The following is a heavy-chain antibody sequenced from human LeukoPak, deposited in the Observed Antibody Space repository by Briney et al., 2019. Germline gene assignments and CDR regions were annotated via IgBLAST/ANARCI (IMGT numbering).Heavy chain of an antibody. J-gene: IGHJ1*01. CDR1: GYTFTDYY. V-gene: IGHV7-4-1*02. CDR2: INTNTGNP. Sequence: ASVKVSCKASGYTFTDYYMHWVRQAPGQGLEWMGWINTNTGNPTYVQGFTGRFVFSLDTSVSTAYLQISSLKAEDTAVYYCARSLTVAGGKYFQHWGQGTLVTVSS. CDR3: ARSLTVAGGKYFQH. D-gene: IGHD6-13*01.